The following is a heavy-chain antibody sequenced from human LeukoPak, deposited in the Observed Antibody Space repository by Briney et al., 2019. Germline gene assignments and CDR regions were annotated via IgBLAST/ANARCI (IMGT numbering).Heavy chain of an antibody. J-gene: IGHJ5*02. D-gene: IGHD3-3*01. Sequence: ASVKVSCKASGYTFTSYGISWVRQAPGQGFEWMGWISAYNGNTNYAQKLQGRVTMTTDTSTSTAYMELRSLRSDDTAVYYCARDLLSRYDFWSGPTKTANWFDPWGQGTLVTVSS. CDR3: ARDLLSRYDFWSGPTKTANWFDP. CDR1: GYTFTSYG. V-gene: IGHV1-18*01. CDR2: ISAYNGNT.